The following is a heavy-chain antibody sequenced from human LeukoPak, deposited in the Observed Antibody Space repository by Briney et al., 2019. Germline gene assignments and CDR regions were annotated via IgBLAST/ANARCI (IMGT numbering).Heavy chain of an antibody. D-gene: IGHD6-13*01. Sequence: GSLRLSCAASGFTFSSYGMHWVRQAPGKGLEWVAVISYDGSNKYYADSVKGRFTISRDNSKNTLYLQMNSLRAEDTAVYYCAKYSSNFDYWGQGTPVTVSS. J-gene: IGHJ4*02. CDR3: AKYSSNFDY. V-gene: IGHV3-30*18. CDR1: GFTFSSYG. CDR2: ISYDGSNK.